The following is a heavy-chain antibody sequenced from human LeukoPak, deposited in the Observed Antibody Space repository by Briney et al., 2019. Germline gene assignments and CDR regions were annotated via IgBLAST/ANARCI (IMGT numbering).Heavy chain of an antibody. CDR3: ASSIVYCSSTSCYFN. D-gene: IGHD2-2*01. Sequence: ASVKVSCKASGYTFTGYFMHWVRQAPGQGLEWMGWINPNSGGTNYAQKFQGMVTMTRDTSISTAYMELSRLRSDDTAVYYCASSIVYCSSTSCYFNWGQGTLVTVSS. V-gene: IGHV1-2*02. J-gene: IGHJ4*02. CDR2: INPNSGGT. CDR1: GYTFTGYF.